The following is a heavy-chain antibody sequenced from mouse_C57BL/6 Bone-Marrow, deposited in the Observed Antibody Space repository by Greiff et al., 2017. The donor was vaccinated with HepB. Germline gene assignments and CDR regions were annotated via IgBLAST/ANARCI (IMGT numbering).Heavy chain of an antibody. CDR2: INPNNGGT. D-gene: IGHD2-4*01. J-gene: IGHJ2*01. CDR3: ARHGLRRFDY. Sequence: EVQLQQSGPELVKPGASVKISCKASGYTFTDYYMNWVKQSHGKSLEWIGDINPNNGGTSYNQKFKGKATLTVDKSSSTAYMELRSLTSEDSAVYYCARHGLRRFDYWGQGTTLTVSS. CDR1: GYTFTDYY. V-gene: IGHV1-26*01.